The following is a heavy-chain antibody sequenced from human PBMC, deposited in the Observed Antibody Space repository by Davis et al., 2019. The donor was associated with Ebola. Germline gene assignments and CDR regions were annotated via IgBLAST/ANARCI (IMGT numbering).Heavy chain of an antibody. V-gene: IGHV4-39*01. CDR1: GGSISSSSYY. D-gene: IGHD3-10*01. CDR3: ARHTISNHYYGSGSYPPASGMDV. CDR2: IYYSGST. Sequence: PSETLSLTCTVSGGSISSSSYYWGWIHQPPGKGLEWIGSIYYSGSTYYNPSLKSRVTISVDTSKNQFSLKLSSVTAADTAVYYCARHTISNHYYGSGSYPPASGMDVWGQGTTVTVSS. J-gene: IGHJ6*02.